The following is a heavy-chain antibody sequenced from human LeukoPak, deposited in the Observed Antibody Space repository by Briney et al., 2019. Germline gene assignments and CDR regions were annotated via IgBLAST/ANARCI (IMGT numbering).Heavy chain of an antibody. Sequence: PSETLSLTCTVSGGSISSSSYYWGWIRQPPGKGLEWIGSIYYSGSTYYNPSLKSRVTISVDTSKNQFSLKLSSVTAADTAVYYCERAVAATSPRTNWFDPWGQGTLVTVSS. D-gene: IGHD2-15*01. CDR3: ERAVAATSPRTNWFDP. J-gene: IGHJ5*02. CDR1: GGSISSSSYY. CDR2: IYYSGST. V-gene: IGHV4-39*01.